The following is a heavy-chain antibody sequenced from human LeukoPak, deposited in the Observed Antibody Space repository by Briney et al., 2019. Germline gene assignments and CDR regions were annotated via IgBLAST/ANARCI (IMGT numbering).Heavy chain of an antibody. J-gene: IGHJ4*02. Sequence: PSETLSLTCTVSGGSISSYYWSWIRQPPGKGLEWIGYIYYSGSTNYNPSLKSRVTISVDTSKNQFSLKLSSVTAADTAVYYCARGSGYSSSVRSAVDYWGQGTLVTVSS. CDR1: GGSISSYY. CDR2: IYYSGST. CDR3: ARGSGYSSSVRSAVDY. V-gene: IGHV4-59*01. D-gene: IGHD6-13*01.